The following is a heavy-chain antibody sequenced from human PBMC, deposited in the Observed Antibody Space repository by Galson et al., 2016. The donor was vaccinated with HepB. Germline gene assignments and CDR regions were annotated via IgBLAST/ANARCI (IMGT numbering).Heavy chain of an antibody. CDR1: GYTFTGHD. J-gene: IGHJ6*02. Sequence: SVKVSCKASGYTFTGHDINWVRQATGQGLEWMGWMNPNSGYTAYAQQSQGRVTMTRMTSTSTAYMELTSLKSEDTAVYYCARGALWYGGYGMDGWGQGTTVTVSS. CDR3: ARGALWYGGYGMDG. CDR2: MNPNSGYT. D-gene: IGHD2-21*01. V-gene: IGHV1-8*01.